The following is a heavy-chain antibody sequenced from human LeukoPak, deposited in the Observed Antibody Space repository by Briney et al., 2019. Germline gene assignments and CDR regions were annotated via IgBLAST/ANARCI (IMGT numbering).Heavy chain of an antibody. J-gene: IGHJ6*03. CDR1: GGSISSSRYY. V-gene: IGHV4-39*02. D-gene: IGHD1-26*01. Sequence: PSETLSLTCTVSGGSISSSRYYGGWIRQPPGKGLEWIGSKYYSGSTYYNPSLKNRVTISVDTSKNQFSLQLNSVTPEDTAVYYCARDTVGATTPYYYYYYMDVWGKGTTVTISS. CDR3: ARDTVGATTPYYYYYYMDV. CDR2: KYYSGST.